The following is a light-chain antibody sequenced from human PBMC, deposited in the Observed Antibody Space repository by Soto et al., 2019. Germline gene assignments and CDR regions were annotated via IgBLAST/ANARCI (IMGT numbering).Light chain of an antibody. CDR2: DVS. Sequence: QSALTQPASVSGSPGQSITISCTGTSSDVGCSNYVSWYQQHPGEAPKLMIYDVSYRPSGISNRFSGSKSGNTASLTISGHQAEDEADYCCSSFGGSSTRFGGGTQLTVL. J-gene: IGLJ2*01. CDR1: SSDVGCSNY. CDR3: SSFGGSSTR. V-gene: IGLV2-14*03.